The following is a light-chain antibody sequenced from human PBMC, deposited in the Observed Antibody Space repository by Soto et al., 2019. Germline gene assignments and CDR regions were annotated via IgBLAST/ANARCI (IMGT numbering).Light chain of an antibody. CDR2: DVT. CDR3: CSYTSSSTHG. J-gene: IGLJ1*01. V-gene: IGLV2-14*03. CDR1: SSDVGGYNF. Sequence: QSALTQPASVSGSPGQSITISCTGTSSDVGGYNFGSWYQQHPGTVPKLMIFDVTRRPSGGSDRFSGSKSGNTASLTISGLQAEDEGDYDCCSYTSSSTHGFGSGTKVTVL.